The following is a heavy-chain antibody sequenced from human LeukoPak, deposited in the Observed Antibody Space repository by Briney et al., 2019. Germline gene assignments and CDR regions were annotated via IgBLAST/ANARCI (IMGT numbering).Heavy chain of an antibody. CDR1: GFTFSSCW. D-gene: IGHD1-1*01. Sequence: PGGSLRLSCVVSGFTFSSCWMSWVRQAPGKGLEWVSSISGSNSYIFYADSVKGRFTVSRDNAKDSLYLQMNSLRAEDTAVYYCARALTTLTYEGYWGQGTLVTVSS. J-gene: IGHJ4*02. CDR2: ISGSNSYI. CDR3: ARALTTLTYEGY. V-gene: IGHV3-21*01.